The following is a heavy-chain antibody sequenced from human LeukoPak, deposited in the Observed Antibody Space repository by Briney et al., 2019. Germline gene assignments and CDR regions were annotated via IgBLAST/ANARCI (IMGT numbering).Heavy chain of an antibody. V-gene: IGHV4-59*01. CDR1: GGSISSYY. CDR3: ARGRIYDSSGYYYLYFDY. D-gene: IGHD3-22*01. Sequence: PSETLSLTCTVSGGSISSYYSSWIRQPPGKGLEWIGYIYYSGSTKYNPSLESRVAISVDTSKNQFSLKLSSVTAADTAVYYCARGRIYDSSGYYYLYFDYWGQGTLVTVSS. CDR2: IYYSGST. J-gene: IGHJ4*02.